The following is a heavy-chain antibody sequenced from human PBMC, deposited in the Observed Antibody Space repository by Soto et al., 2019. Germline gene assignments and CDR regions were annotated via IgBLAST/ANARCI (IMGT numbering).Heavy chain of an antibody. V-gene: IGHV5-51*01. CDR1: GYSFTSYW. J-gene: IGHJ5*02. CDR2: IYPGDSDT. Sequence: GESLKISCKGSGYSFTSYWIGWVRQMPGKGLEWMGIIYPGDSDTRYSPSFQGQVTISADKSISTAYLQWSSLKASDTAMYYCARSPRGYSYGDRGRFDPWGQGTLVTVSS. CDR3: ARSPRGYSYGDRGRFDP. D-gene: IGHD5-18*01.